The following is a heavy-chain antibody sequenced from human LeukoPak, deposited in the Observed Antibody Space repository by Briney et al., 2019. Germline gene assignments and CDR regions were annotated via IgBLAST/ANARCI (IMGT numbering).Heavy chain of an antibody. D-gene: IGHD3-3*01. V-gene: IGHV3-66*02. CDR1: GFTVSTNY. J-gene: IGHJ3*02. CDR2: LYSGGST. Sequence: GGYLRLSCVASGFTVSTNYMSWVRQAPGKGLEWVSLLYSGGSTYYADSVKGRFTISRDNSKNTLYLQMNSLRPEDTAVYYCASRDDFWSGYYFDIWGQGTMVTVSS. CDR3: ASRDDFWSGYYFDI.